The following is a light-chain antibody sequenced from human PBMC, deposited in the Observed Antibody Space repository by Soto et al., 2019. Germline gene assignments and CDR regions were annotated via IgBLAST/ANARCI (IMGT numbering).Light chain of an antibody. V-gene: IGKV3-20*01. CDR3: QQYGSSPFT. CDR2: AAS. J-gene: IGKJ3*01. Sequence: EIVLTQSPGTLSLSPGERATLSCRPSQSVSSKYLAWYQQKPGQAPRLLIYAASSRATGIPDKFSGSWSGTDFTLTISRLEPADFAVYYCQQYGSSPFTFGPGTKVDIK. CDR1: QSVSSKY.